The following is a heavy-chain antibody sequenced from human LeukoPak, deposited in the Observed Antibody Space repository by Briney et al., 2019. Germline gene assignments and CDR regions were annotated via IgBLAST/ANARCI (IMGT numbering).Heavy chain of an antibody. CDR1: GGSISSGSYY. CDR2: IYTSGST. J-gene: IGHJ6*03. D-gene: IGHD3-10*01. V-gene: IGHV4-61*02. CDR3: ASDGSGSYDYYYMDV. Sequence: SETLSLTCTVSGGSISSGSYYWSWIRQPAGKGLEWIGRIYTSGSTNYNPSLKSRVTISVDTSKNQFSLKLSSVTAADTAVYYCASDGSGSYDYYYMDVWGKGTAVTVSS.